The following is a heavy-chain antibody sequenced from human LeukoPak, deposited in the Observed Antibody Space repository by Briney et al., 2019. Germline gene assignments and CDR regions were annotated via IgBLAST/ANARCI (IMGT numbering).Heavy chain of an antibody. J-gene: IGHJ4*02. CDR1: GYTFIDYY. V-gene: IGHV1-2*02. CDR2: INPNSGGT. D-gene: IGHD3-10*01. CDR3: ARIRYYYGPGSYSLGY. Sequence: ASVKVSCKASGYTFIDYYIHWVRQAPGQGLEWMGWINPNSGGTNYGQKFQGRVTMTRDTSISTAYMELSRLISDETAVYYCARIRYYYGPGSYSLGYWGQGTLVTVSS.